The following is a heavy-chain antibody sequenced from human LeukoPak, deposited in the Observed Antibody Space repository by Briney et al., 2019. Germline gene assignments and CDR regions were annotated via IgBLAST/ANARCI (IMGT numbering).Heavy chain of an antibody. D-gene: IGHD1-26*01. J-gene: IGHJ3*02. V-gene: IGHV3-23*01. CDR2: ISGSGGST. CDR3: ARGGSYLSAFDI. CDR1: GFSFSVYW. Sequence: PGGSLRLSCAASGFSFSVYWMHWVRQAPGKGLEWVSAISGSGGSTYYADSVKGRFTISRDNSKNTLYLQMNSLRAEDTAVYYCARGGSYLSAFDIWGQGTMVTVSS.